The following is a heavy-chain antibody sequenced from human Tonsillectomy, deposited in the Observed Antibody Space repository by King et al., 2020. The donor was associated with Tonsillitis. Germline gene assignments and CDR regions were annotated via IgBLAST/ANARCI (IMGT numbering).Heavy chain of an antibody. V-gene: IGHV3-23*04. CDR2: ISGIGGSS. D-gene: IGHD2-2*01. Sequence: VQLVESGGGLVQPGGSLRLSCAASVFTFCRYAMSLVLLAPWNGLECVSAISGIGGSSYYADSLKSRFIISRDNSKNTLYLQMNSLRAEDTAVYYCAKGLKSSTSCYGVGCSYYYYYMDVWGKGTTVTVSS. CDR3: AKGLKSSTSCYGVGCSYYYYYMDV. CDR1: VFTFCRYA. J-gene: IGHJ6*03.